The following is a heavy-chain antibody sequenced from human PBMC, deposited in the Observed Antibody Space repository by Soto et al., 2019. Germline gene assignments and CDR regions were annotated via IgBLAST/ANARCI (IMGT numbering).Heavy chain of an antibody. J-gene: IGHJ4*02. D-gene: IGHD5-12*01. V-gene: IGHV3-23*01. CDR3: AKGGVEMATIDYYFDY. CDR1: GFTFRNYV. Sequence: EVQLLESGGGLVQPGGSLRLSCAASGFTFRNYVMSWVRQAPGKGLEWVSAISGSVGTTFYADSVKGRFTISRDNSKNTLYLQMNSLRAEDTAVYYCAKGGVEMATIDYYFDYWGQGTLVTVSS. CDR2: ISGSVGTT.